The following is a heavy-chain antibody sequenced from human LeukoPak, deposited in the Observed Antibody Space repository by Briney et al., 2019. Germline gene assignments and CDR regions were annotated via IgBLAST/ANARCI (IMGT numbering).Heavy chain of an antibody. J-gene: IGHJ4*02. D-gene: IGHD1-26*01. Sequence: EASVKVSCKASGYTFTSYGISWVRQAPGQGLEWMGIINPSGGSTSYAQKFQGRVTMTRDTSTSTVYMELSSLRSEDTAVYYCAREDSGTTFDYWGQGTLVTVSS. CDR2: INPSGGST. CDR1: GYTFTSYG. V-gene: IGHV1-46*01. CDR3: AREDSGTTFDY.